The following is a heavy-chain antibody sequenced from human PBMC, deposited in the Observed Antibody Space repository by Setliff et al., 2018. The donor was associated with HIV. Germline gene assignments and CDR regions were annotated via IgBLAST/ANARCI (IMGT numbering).Heavy chain of an antibody. CDR2: MNSKTRGGAP. CDR3: TRPQYIYENGGSDY. D-gene: IGHD3-22*01. J-gene: IGHJ4*02. Sequence: PGGSLRLSCTVSGFTFDNAWMAWVRQAPGEGLEWVGHMNSKTRGGAPDYAAPVKGRFTISRDDSKNTFYLQMDSLKTEDTAVYYCTRPQYIYENGGSDYWGQGTLVTVSS. CDR1: GFTFDNAW. V-gene: IGHV3-15*01.